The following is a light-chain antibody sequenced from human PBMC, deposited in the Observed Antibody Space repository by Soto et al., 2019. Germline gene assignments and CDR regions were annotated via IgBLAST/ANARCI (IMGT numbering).Light chain of an antibody. CDR2: GAS. Sequence: EIVLTQSPGTLSLSPGERATLSCRASQSVSSTYIGWYQQNPGRAPRLLIYGASSRATGITDRFSGSGSGTDFTLTISRLEPEDFAVYFCQQYGRSPPFTFGQGNKVETK. CDR1: QSVSSTY. V-gene: IGKV3-20*01. CDR3: QQYGRSPPFT. J-gene: IGKJ2*01.